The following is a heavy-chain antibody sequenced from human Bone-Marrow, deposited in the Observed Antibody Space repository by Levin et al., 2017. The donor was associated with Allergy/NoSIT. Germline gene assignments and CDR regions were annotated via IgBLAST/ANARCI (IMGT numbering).Heavy chain of an antibody. CDR3: ASYGGNSDFDY. CDR1: GGSFSGYY. D-gene: IGHD4-23*01. V-gene: IGHV4-34*01. Sequence: PSETLSLTCAVYGGSFSGYYWSWIRQPPGKGLEWIGEINHSGSTNYNPSLKSRVTISVDTSKNQFSLKLSSVTAADTAVYYCASYGGNSDFDYWGQGTLVTVSS. J-gene: IGHJ4*02. CDR2: INHSGST.